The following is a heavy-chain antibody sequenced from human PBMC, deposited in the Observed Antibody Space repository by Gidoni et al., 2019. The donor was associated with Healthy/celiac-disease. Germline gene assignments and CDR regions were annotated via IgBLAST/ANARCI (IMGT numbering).Heavy chain of an antibody. Sequence: QVQLVQSGAEVKKPGASVKVSCKASGYTFTGYYMHWVRQAPGQGLEWMGWINPNSGGTNYAQKFQGRVTMTRDTSISTAYMELSRLRSDDTAVYYCARESTVILPNYYYYGMDVWGQGTTVTVSS. J-gene: IGHJ6*02. CDR2: INPNSGGT. D-gene: IGHD4-4*01. V-gene: IGHV1-2*02. CDR1: GYTFTGYY. CDR3: ARESTVILPNYYYYGMDV.